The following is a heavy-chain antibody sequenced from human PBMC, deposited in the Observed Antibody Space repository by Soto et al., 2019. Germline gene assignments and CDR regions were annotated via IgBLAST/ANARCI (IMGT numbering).Heavy chain of an antibody. Sequence: PSLTLSLTRTVGGGSISSFYWSWIRQPPGKGLEWIGYIYYSGSTNYNPSLKSRVTISVDTSKNQFSLQLSSVTAADTAVYYCARIPSSYSRSSPGPSTYFDCWGQGTLVTVSS. CDR2: IYYSGST. V-gene: IGHV4-59*01. CDR3: ARIPSSYSRSSPGPSTYFDC. J-gene: IGHJ4*02. D-gene: IGHD6-6*01. CDR1: GGSISSFY.